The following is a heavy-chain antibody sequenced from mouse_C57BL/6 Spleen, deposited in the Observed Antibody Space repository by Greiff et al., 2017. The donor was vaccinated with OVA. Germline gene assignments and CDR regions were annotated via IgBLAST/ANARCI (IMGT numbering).Heavy chain of an antibody. Sequence: EVKLMESGPGLVKPSQSLSLTCSVTGYSITSGYYWNWIRQFPGNKLEWMGYISYDGSNNYNPSLKNRISITRDTSKNQFFLKLNSVTTEDTATYYCARAELGRFDYWGQGTTLTVSS. CDR3: ARAELGRFDY. V-gene: IGHV3-6*01. CDR2: ISYDGSN. CDR1: GYSITSGYY. J-gene: IGHJ2*01. D-gene: IGHD4-1*01.